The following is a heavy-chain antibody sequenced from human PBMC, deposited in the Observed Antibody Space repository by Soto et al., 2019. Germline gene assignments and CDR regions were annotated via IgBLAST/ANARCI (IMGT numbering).Heavy chain of an antibody. V-gene: IGHV3-21*01. CDR2: ISSSSSYI. CDR1: GFTFSSYS. CDR3: ARDAGYRSGWYYFDY. J-gene: IGHJ4*02. D-gene: IGHD6-19*01. Sequence: GGSLRLSCAASGFTFSSYSMNWVRQAPGKGLEWVSSISSSSSYIYYADSVKGRFTISRDNAKNSLYLQMNSLRAEDTAVYYCARDAGYRSGWYYFDYWGQGTLVTVSS.